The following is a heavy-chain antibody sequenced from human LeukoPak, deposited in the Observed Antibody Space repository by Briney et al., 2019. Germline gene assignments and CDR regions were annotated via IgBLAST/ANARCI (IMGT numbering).Heavy chain of an antibody. J-gene: IGHJ4*02. V-gene: IGHV3-48*03. D-gene: IGHD6-19*01. Sequence: GGSLRLSCAASGFTFSSYEMNWVRQAPGKGLEWVSYISSSGNTIYYADSVKGRFTISRDIAKNSLYLQMNSLRAEDTAVYYCVRESTGWGIFDYWGQGTLVTVSS. CDR1: GFTFSSYE. CDR3: VRESTGWGIFDY. CDR2: ISSSGNTI.